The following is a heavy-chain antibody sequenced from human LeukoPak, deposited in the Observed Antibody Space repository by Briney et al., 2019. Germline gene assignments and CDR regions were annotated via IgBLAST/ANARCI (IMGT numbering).Heavy chain of an antibody. CDR1: GFTVSSYY. J-gene: IGHJ4*02. CDR2: IDRGGST. Sequence: PGGSLRLSCAASGFTVSSYYMSWVRQAPGKGLEWVSIIDRGGSTNYADSVKGRFTISRDNSKNTLYLQMNSLRPEDTAVYYCAREFLWLDYWGQGTLVTVSS. D-gene: IGHD3-10*01. CDR3: AREFLWLDY. V-gene: IGHV3-66*01.